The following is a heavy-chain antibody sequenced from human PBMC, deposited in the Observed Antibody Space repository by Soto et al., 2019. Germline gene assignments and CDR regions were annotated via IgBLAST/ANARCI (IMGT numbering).Heavy chain of an antibody. Sequence: GGSLRLACAASGFTFSSYWMHWVRQAPGKGLVWVSRINSDGSSTSYADSVKGRFTISRDNAKNTLYLQMNSLRAEDTAVYYCVRTSLVVAAATREDYWGQGTLVTVSS. D-gene: IGHD2-15*01. CDR1: GFTFSSYW. J-gene: IGHJ4*02. V-gene: IGHV3-74*01. CDR3: VRTSLVVAAATREDY. CDR2: INSDGSST.